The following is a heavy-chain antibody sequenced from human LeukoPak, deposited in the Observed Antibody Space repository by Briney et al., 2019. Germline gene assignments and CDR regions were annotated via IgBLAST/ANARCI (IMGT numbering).Heavy chain of an antibody. J-gene: IGHJ5*02. V-gene: IGHV1-2*02. CDR2: INPNSGGT. CDR3: ARDHGDYVEYWFDP. Sequence: ASVKVSCKASGYTFTGYYMHWVRQAPGQGLEWMGWINPNSGGTNYAQKLQGRVTMTTDTSTSTAYMELRSLRSDDTAVYYCARDHGDYVEYWFDPWGQGTLVTVSS. CDR1: GYTFTGYY. D-gene: IGHD4-17*01.